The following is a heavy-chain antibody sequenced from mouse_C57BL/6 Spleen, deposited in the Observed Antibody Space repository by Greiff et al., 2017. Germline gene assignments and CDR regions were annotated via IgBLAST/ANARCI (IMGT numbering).Heavy chain of an antibody. J-gene: IGHJ3*01. V-gene: IGHV14-4*01. CDR3: TTDLGFAY. CDR2: IDPENGDT. Sequence: VQLQQSGAELVRPGASVKLSCTASGFNIKDDYMHWVKQRPEQGLEWIGWIDPENGDTEYASKFQGKATITADTSSNTAYLQLSSLTSEDTAVYYCTTDLGFAYWGQGTLVTVSA. CDR1: GFNIKDDY.